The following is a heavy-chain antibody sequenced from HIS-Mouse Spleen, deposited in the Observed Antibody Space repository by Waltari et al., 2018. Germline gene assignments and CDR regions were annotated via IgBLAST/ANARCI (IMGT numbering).Heavy chain of an antibody. CDR3: ARRTMVRGVIFDY. J-gene: IGHJ4*02. V-gene: IGHV4-39*01. CDR2: IYYSGST. CDR1: GGSISSSSYY. Sequence: QLQLQESGPGLVKPSETLSLTCTVSGGSISSSSYYWGWICQPPGKGLEWIGSIYYSGSTYYNPSLKSRVTISVDTSKNQFSLKLSSVTAADTAVYYCARRTMVRGVIFDYWGQGTLVTVSS. D-gene: IGHD3-10*01.